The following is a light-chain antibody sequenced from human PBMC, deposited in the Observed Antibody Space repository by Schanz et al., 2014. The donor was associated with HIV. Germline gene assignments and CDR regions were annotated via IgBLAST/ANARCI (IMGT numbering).Light chain of an antibody. CDR2: EVS. Sequence: QSALTQPPSASGSPGQSVTISCTGTSSDVGGHNYVSWYQHHPGKAPKLIIFEVSERPSGVPDRFSGTKSGNTASLTVSGLQAEDEADYYCCSYAGSSTSYVFGTGTKLTVL. V-gene: IGLV2-8*01. CDR3: CSYAGSSTSYV. J-gene: IGLJ1*01. CDR1: SSDVGGHNY.